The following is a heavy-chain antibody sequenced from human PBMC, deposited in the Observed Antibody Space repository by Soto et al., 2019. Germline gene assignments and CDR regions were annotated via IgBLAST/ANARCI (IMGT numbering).Heavy chain of an antibody. J-gene: IGHJ3*02. CDR1: GGSFSGYY. V-gene: IGHV4-34*01. D-gene: IGHD2-15*01. Sequence: QVQLQQWGAGLLKPSETLSLTCAVYGGSFSGYYWSWIRQPPGKGLEWIGEINHSGSTNYNPSLKSRVTISVDTSKNQFSLKLSSVTAADTAVYYCARVAGVVVAATHAFDIWGQGTMVTVSS. CDR3: ARVAGVVVAATHAFDI. CDR2: INHSGST.